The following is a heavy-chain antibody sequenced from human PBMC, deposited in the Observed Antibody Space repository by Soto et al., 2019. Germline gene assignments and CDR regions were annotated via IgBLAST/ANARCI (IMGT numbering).Heavy chain of an antibody. CDR2: IYNSGST. J-gene: IGHJ4*02. Sequence: QVQLQESGPGLVKPSQTLSLTCTVSGGSISSGGYYWSWIRRHPGKGLEWIGYIYNSGSTYYNPSLKSRVTISVDTSKNQFSLKLSSVTAADTAVYYCARGRSSTSPYPIGYWGQGTLVTVSS. CDR3: ARGRSSTSPYPIGY. V-gene: IGHV4-31*03. D-gene: IGHD2-2*01. CDR1: GGSISSGGYY.